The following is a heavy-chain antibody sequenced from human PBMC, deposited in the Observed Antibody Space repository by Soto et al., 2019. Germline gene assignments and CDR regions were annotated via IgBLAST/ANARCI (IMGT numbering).Heavy chain of an antibody. CDR2: ISYDGSNK. CDR1: GFTFSSYG. J-gene: IGHJ6*03. CDR3: AKSEGYSYGYRYYYYYMDV. V-gene: IGHV3-30*18. D-gene: IGHD5-18*01. Sequence: GGSLRLSCAASGFTFSSYGMHWVRQAPGKGLEWVAVISYDGSNKYYADSVKGRFTISRDNSKNTLYLQMNSLRAEDTAVYYCAKSEGYSYGYRYYYYYMDVWGKGTTVTVSS.